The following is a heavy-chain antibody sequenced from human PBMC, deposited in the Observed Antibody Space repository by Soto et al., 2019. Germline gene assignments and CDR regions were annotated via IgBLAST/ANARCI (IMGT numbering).Heavy chain of an antibody. CDR3: ARSNDYGDYEDY. V-gene: IGHV3-48*04. J-gene: IGHJ4*02. D-gene: IGHD4-17*01. CDR1: GFTFSSYA. Sequence: GGSLRLSCAASGFTFSSYAMSWVRQAPGKGLEWVSDISSSGSTIYYADSVKGRFTISRDNAKNSLYLQMNSLRAEDTAVYYCARSNDYGDYEDYWGQGTLVTVSS. CDR2: ISSSGSTI.